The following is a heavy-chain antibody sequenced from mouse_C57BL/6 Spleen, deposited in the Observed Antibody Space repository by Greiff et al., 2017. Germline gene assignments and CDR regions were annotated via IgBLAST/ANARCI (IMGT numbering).Heavy chain of an antibody. V-gene: IGHV14-2*01. CDR3: ARSGYYGSSYSFDY. Sequence: EVQLQQSGAELVKPGASVKLSCTASGFNFNDYYMHWVKQKPEQGLEWIGTIDPEDGDTKYASKFQGKATITAGTSSNTAYLQLSSLTSEDTAVYYCARSGYYGSSYSFDYWGQGTTLTVSS. CDR2: IDPEDGDT. CDR1: GFNFNDYY. J-gene: IGHJ2*01. D-gene: IGHD1-1*01.